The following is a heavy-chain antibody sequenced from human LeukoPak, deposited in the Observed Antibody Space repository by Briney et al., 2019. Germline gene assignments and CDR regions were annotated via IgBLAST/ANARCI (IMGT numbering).Heavy chain of an antibody. CDR2: INHSGST. J-gene: IGHJ5*02. V-gene: IGHV4-34*01. CDR3: ARHSRFYNWFDP. CDR1: GGSFSDYY. D-gene: IGHD1-26*01. Sequence: SETLSLTCAVYGGSFSDYYWSWIRQPPGKGLEWIGEINHSGSTNYNPSLKSRVTISVDTSKNQFSLKLSSVTAADTAVYYCARHSRFYNWFDPWGQGTLVTVSS.